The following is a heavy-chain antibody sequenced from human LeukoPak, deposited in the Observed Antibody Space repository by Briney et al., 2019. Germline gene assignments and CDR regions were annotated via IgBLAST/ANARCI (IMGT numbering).Heavy chain of an antibody. CDR3: TRGLGLFPYFDH. CDR2: IYSVGSGSST. V-gene: IGHV3-66*01. D-gene: IGHD3-22*01. CDR1: GFTVSTSY. J-gene: IGHJ4*02. Sequence: PGGSLRLSCAASGFTVSTSYMSWVRQAPGKGLEWVSVIYSVGSGSSTYYADSVKGRFTISRDNSKNTLYLQMNSLRAEDTAVYYCTRGLGLFPYFDHWGQGTLVTVSS.